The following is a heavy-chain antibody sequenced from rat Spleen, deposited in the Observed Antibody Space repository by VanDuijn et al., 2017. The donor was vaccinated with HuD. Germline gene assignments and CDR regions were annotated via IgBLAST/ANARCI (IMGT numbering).Heavy chain of an antibody. CDR3: VRANRESYAHFDY. Sequence: QVQLKESGPGLVQPSQTLSLTCTVSGFSLTTNSVHWVRQPPGKGLERMGVIWTGGSTAFNSSFNSRLSVSRDISKSQVFLRMNSLQTEDTATYYCVRANRESYAHFDYWGQGVVVTVSS. J-gene: IGHJ2*01. V-gene: IGHV2-30*01. CDR1: GFSLTTNS. D-gene: IGHD1-12*01. CDR2: IWTGGST.